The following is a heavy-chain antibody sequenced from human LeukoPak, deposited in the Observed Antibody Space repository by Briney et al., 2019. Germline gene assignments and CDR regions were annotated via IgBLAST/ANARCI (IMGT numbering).Heavy chain of an antibody. V-gene: IGHV3-23*01. Sequence: GGSLRLSCAASGFTFSSYAMSWVRQAPGKGLEWVSAISGSGGSTYYADSVKGRFTISRDNSKNTLHLQMNSLRAEDTAVYYCANAGVYYDSSGYYFWGQGTLVTVSS. CDR3: ANAGVYYDSSGYYF. J-gene: IGHJ4*02. CDR1: GFTFSSYA. CDR2: ISGSGGST. D-gene: IGHD3-22*01.